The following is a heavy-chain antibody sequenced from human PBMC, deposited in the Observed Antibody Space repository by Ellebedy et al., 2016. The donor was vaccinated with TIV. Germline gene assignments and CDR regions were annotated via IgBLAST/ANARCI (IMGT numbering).Heavy chain of an antibody. CDR2: LYWDDDK. Sequence: SGPTLVKPTQTLTLTCAFSGFSLTSRPVGVGWIRQSPGKALEWLAILYWDDDKRFSPSLGSRLTIVKDTSGSQVVLMMANMDAVDTGTYYCAHRLNYDGNWDGATFDVWGRGTMVTVSS. J-gene: IGHJ3*01. V-gene: IGHV2-5*02. CDR1: GFSLTSRPVG. D-gene: IGHD1-1*01. CDR3: AHRLNYDGNWDGATFDV.